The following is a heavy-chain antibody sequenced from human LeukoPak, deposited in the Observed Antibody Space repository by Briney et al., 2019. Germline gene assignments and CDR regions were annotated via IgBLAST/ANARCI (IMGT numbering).Heavy chain of an antibody. Sequence: PGGSLRLSCAASGFTFSDYTMSWVRQAPGKGLEWVSSIAPRGDYIYYADSLKGRFTISRDNAKNSLYLQMSSLRAEDTAVYYCARDIGSGTTGTTGVLVNWGQGTLVTVSS. V-gene: IGHV3-21*01. D-gene: IGHD1-1*01. J-gene: IGHJ4*02. CDR1: GFTFSDYT. CDR2: IAPRGDYI. CDR3: ARDIGSGTTGTTGVLVN.